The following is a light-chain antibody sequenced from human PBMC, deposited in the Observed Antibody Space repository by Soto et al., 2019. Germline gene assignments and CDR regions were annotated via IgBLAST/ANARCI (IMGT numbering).Light chain of an antibody. CDR2: AVN. CDR1: RNDIGAFDH. J-gene: IGLJ2*01. Sequence: QSALTQPASVSGSPGQSITISCTGTRNDIGAFDHVSWYQQYPGQAPKLMIYAVNNRPSGISNRFSGSKSGNTASLTISRLQAEDEADYYCSSYTTTNTLVFGGGTKPTVL. CDR3: SSYTTTNTLV. V-gene: IGLV2-14*03.